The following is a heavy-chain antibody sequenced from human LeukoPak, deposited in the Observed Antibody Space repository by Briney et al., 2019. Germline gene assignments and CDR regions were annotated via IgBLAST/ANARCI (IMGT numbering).Heavy chain of an antibody. J-gene: IGHJ5*02. Sequence: SETLSLTCAVYGGSFSGYYWSWIRQPPGKGLEWIGEINHSGSTNYNPSLKSRVAISVDTSKNQFSLKLSSVTAADTAVYYCARGSDSSGYYYWFDPWGQGTLVTVSS. CDR3: ARGSDSSGYYYWFDP. CDR2: INHSGST. V-gene: IGHV4-34*01. CDR1: GGSFSGYY. D-gene: IGHD3-22*01.